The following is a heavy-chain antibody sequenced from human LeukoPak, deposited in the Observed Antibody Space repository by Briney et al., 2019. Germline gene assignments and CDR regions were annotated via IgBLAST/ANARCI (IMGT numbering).Heavy chain of an antibody. CDR2: ISAYNGNT. CDR3: ARDRATMARGAFDI. J-gene: IGHJ3*02. CDR1: GYTFTSYG. Sequence: ASVKVSCKASGYTFTSYGISWVRQAPGQGLEWMGWISAYNGNTNYAQKLQGRVTMTTDTSTSTAYMELRSLRSDDTAVYYCARDRATMARGAFDIWGQRTMVTVSS. D-gene: IGHD3-10*01. V-gene: IGHV1-18*01.